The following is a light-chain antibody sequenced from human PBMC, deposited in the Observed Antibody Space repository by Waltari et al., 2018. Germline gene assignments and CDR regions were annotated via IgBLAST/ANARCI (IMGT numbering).Light chain of an antibody. J-gene: IGLJ2*01. V-gene: IGLV1-51*01. CDR3: ATWDSSLSAGVV. CDR2: DNS. Sequence: QSVLTQPPSVSATPGQKVTISCSGSSSNIGNNYVSWYQHLPGTAPKLLIYDNSKRPPGTPDGFSGSKSGTSATLGITGRQTGDEADYYCATWDSSLSAGVVFGGGTKLTVL. CDR1: SSNIGNNY.